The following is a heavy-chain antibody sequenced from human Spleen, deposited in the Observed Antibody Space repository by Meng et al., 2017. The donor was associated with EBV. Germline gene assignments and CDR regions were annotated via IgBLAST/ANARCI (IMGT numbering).Heavy chain of an antibody. CDR1: GDSVSNINGG. J-gene: IGHJ5*02. CDR2: TYYRSKWYN. D-gene: IGHD3-9*01. Sequence: QEQLQQSVTGPVKPSQTLSLTCAISGDSVSNINGGWNWIRQSPSRGLEWLGRTYYRSKWYNDYAVSVKGRITINPDTTKNQVSLQLNSVTPEDTAVYYCAGVGSTISTDWFDTWGQGTLVTVSS. CDR3: AGVGSTISTDWFDT. V-gene: IGHV6-1*01.